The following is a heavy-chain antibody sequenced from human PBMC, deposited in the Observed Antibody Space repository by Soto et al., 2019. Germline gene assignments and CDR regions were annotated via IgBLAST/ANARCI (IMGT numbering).Heavy chain of an antibody. CDR3: ARGRGYCSSTSCHTYYYYYYMDV. V-gene: IGHV4-34*01. J-gene: IGHJ6*03. CDR2: INHSGST. D-gene: IGHD2-2*02. Sequence: SETLSLTCAVYGGSFSGYYWSWIRQPPGKGLEWIGEINHSGSTNYNPSLKSRVTISVDTSKNQFSLKLSSVTAADTAVYYCARGRGYCSSTSCHTYYYYYYMDVWGKGTTVTVSS. CDR1: GGSFSGYY.